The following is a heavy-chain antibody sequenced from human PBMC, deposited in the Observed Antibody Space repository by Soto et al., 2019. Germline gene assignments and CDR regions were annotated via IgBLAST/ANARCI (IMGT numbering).Heavy chain of an antibody. CDR2: IYYSGST. D-gene: IGHD2-8*01. CDR1: GGSISSYY. Sequence: PSETLSLTCTVSGGSISSYYWSWIRQPPGKGLEWIGYIYYSGSTNYNPSLKSRVTISVDRSKNQFSLKLSSVTAADTAVYYCARDGTGYGMSAFDIWGQGTMVTVSS. J-gene: IGHJ3*02. CDR3: ARDGTGYGMSAFDI. V-gene: IGHV4-59*12.